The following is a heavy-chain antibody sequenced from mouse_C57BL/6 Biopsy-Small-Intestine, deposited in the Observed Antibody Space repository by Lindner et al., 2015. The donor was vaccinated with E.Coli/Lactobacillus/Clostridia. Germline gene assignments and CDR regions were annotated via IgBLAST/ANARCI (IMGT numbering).Heavy chain of an antibody. J-gene: IGHJ2*01. CDR3: ARITTVVAHFDY. Sequence: VQLQESGPELVKPGASVKISCKASGYSFTAFNMNWVKQSNGKSLEWIGVINPNFGTTSYNQKFKGKATLTADKSSSTAYMELRSLTSEDSAVYFCARITTVVAHFDYWGQGTTLTVSS. V-gene: IGHV1-39*01. CDR2: INPNFGTT. D-gene: IGHD1-1*01. CDR1: GYSFTAFN.